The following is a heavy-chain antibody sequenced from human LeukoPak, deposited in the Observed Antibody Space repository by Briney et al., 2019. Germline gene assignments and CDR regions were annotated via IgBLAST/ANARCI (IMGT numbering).Heavy chain of an antibody. Sequence: SDTLSLTCTVSGGSISNSTYYWGWIRQPPGKGLEWIGNMYYSGSTYYNPSLKSRVSISIDTSKNQFSLKLTSVTAADTAVYYCVRQGGSPDWFDPWGQGTQVTVSS. D-gene: IGHD1-26*01. V-gene: IGHV4-39*01. CDR3: VRQGGSPDWFDP. CDR2: MYYSGST. CDR1: GGSISNSTYY. J-gene: IGHJ5*02.